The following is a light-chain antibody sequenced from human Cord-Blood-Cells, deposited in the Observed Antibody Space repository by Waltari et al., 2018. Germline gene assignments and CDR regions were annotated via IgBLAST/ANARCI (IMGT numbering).Light chain of an antibody. CDR3: QQYYSTPWT. Sequence: DILLTQSPDSLAGSLGGRATINGKSSQSVLYSSNNKNYLAWYQQKPGQPPKLLIYWASTRESGVPDRFSGSGSGTDFTLTISSLQAEDVAVYYCQQYYSTPWTFGQGTKVEIK. CDR1: QSVLYSSNNKNY. V-gene: IGKV4-1*01. CDR2: WAS. J-gene: IGKJ1*01.